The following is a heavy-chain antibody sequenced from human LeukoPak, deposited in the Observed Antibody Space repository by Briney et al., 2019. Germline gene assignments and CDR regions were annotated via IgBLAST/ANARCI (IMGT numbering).Heavy chain of an antibody. CDR2: INPSSGGT. CDR1: GYTFTDYY. Sequence: ASVKVSCKASGYTFTDYYMHWERQAPGQGLEWMGWINPSSGGTNYAQKFQGRVTMTRDTSTSTVYMELSSLRSEDTAVYYCARSKEMATTRDAFDIWGQGTMVTVSS. J-gene: IGHJ3*02. V-gene: IGHV1-2*02. CDR3: ARSKEMATTRDAFDI. D-gene: IGHD5-24*01.